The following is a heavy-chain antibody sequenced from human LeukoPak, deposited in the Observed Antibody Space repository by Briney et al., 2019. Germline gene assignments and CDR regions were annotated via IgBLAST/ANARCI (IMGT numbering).Heavy chain of an antibody. CDR2: MIPILGIA. J-gene: IGHJ4*02. CDR1: GGTLSSYA. CDR3: ARGHCSGGSCYYSRSEGYFDY. Sequence: ASVKVSCKASGGTLSSYAISWVRQPPGQGLEWMGRMIPILGIANYAQKFQGRVTITADKSTSTAYMELSSLRSEDTAVYYCARGHCSGGSCYYSRSEGYFDYWGQGTLVTVSS. V-gene: IGHV1-69*04. D-gene: IGHD2-15*01.